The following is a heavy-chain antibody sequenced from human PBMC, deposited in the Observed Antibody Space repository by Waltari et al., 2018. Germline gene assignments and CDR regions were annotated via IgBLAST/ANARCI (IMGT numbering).Heavy chain of an antibody. CDR3: ARGRVNYVGGSYHPTSFDY. CDR2: FHDSGTT. D-gene: IGHD3-16*02. Sequence: QVQLQESGPGLVKASETLSLTCTVSGGSISSYHWSWIRQSPGKGLEWIGCFHDSGTTKYNPSLKGRVTISVDTSKNQLSLRLISVTAADTAVYYCARGRVNYVGGSYHPTSFDYWGQGALVTVSS. V-gene: IGHV4-59*01. J-gene: IGHJ4*02. CDR1: GGSISSYH.